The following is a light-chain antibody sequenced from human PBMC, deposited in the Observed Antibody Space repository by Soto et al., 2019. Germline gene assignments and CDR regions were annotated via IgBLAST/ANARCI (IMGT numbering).Light chain of an antibody. Sequence: QSVLTQPPSVSGAPGQRVTISCTGSSSNIGAGYDVHWYQQLPGTAPKLLIYGSSNRPSGVPDRFSGSKSGTSASLSITGLQAEEEAAYYFQSYDISQSGYVVFGGGTKVTVL. CDR1: SSNIGAGYD. V-gene: IGLV1-40*01. CDR3: QSYDISQSGYVV. CDR2: GSS. J-gene: IGLJ2*01.